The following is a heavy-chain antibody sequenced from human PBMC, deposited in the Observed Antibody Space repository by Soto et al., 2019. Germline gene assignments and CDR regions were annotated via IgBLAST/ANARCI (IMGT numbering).Heavy chain of an antibody. D-gene: IGHD6-13*01. Sequence: HPGGSLRLSCAASGFTFSSYWMSWFRQAPGKGLEWVANIKQDGSEEYYVDPVKGRFTISRDNAKNSLYLQLNSLRAEDTAVYYCARGRGIGAFYMDVWGKGTMVTVSS. J-gene: IGHJ6*03. CDR1: GFTFSSYW. V-gene: IGHV3-7*01. CDR2: IKQDGSEE. CDR3: ARGRGIGAFYMDV.